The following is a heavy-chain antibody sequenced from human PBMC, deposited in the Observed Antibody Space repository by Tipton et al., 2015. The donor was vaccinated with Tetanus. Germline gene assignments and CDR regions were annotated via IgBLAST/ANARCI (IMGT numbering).Heavy chain of an antibody. CDR2: IDPNSGGT. CDR3: ARDRGDYIYYGMDV. D-gene: IGHD3-22*01. V-gene: IGHV1-2*02. Sequence: QVQLVQSGAEVKKPGASVKVSCTASGYTFTGYYMYWVRQAPGQGLEWMGWIDPNSGGTIYAQKFQGRITMTRDTSISTAYMELNSLRSGDTAVYYCARDRGDYIYYGMDVWGPGTTVTVS. J-gene: IGHJ6*02. CDR1: GYTFTGYY.